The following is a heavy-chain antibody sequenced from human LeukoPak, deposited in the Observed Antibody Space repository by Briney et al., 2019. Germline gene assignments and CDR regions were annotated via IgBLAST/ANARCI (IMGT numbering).Heavy chain of an antibody. V-gene: IGHV3-66*01. CDR3: ARDSYYGSGSYYNWFDP. CDR2: IYSGGST. D-gene: IGHD3-10*01. CDR1: GFTVSSNY. Sequence: GGSLRLSCAASGFTVSSNYMSWVRQAPGKGLEWVSVIYSGGSTYYADSVKGRFTISRDNSKNTLYLQMNSLRAEDTAVYYCARDSYYGSGSYYNWFDPWGQGTLVTVSS. J-gene: IGHJ5*02.